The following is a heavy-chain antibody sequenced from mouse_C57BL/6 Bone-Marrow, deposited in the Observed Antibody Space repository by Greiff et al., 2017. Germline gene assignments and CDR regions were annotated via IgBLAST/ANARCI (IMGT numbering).Heavy chain of an antibody. D-gene: IGHD2-3*01. J-gene: IGHJ2*01. CDR3: ARGWLLPRDY. CDR1: GYTFTSYW. V-gene: IGHV1-59*01. Sequence: QVQLQQPGAELVRPGTSVKLSCKASGYTFTSYWMHWVKQRPGQGLEWIGVIAPSASYTNSNQKFTGKATLTVDTSSSTAYMQLSSRTSEDAAVYYCARGWLLPRDYWGQGTTLTGSS. CDR2: IAPSASYT.